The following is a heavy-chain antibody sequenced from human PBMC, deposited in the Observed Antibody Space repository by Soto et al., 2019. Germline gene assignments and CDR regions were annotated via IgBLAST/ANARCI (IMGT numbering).Heavy chain of an antibody. D-gene: IGHD6-13*01. Sequence: PGGSLRLSCAASGFTFSNAWMSWVRQAPGKGLEWVGRIKSKTDGGTTDYAAPVKGRFTISRDDSKNTLYLQMNSLKTEDTAVYYCTTDYGYSSSWYSKGFDYRGQRTLVTVSS. V-gene: IGHV3-15*01. CDR1: GFTFSNAW. J-gene: IGHJ4*02. CDR2: IKSKTDGGTT. CDR3: TTDYGYSSSWYSKGFDY.